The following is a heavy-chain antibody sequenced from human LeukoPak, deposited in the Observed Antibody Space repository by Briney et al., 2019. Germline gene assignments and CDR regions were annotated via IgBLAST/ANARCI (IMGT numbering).Heavy chain of an antibody. CDR1: GGSFSGYY. Sequence: SETLSLTCAVYGGSFSGYYWSWIRQPPGKGLEWIGEINHSGSTNYNPPLKSRVTISVDTSKNQFSLKLSSVTAADTAVDYCARRRGFQWHRIFSDWGQGTLVTVSS. D-gene: IGHD6-19*01. CDR3: ARRRGFQWHRIFSD. J-gene: IGHJ4*02. CDR2: INHSGST. V-gene: IGHV4-34*01.